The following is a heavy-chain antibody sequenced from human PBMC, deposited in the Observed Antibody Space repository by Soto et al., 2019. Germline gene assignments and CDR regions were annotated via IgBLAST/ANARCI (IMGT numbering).Heavy chain of an antibody. D-gene: IGHD6-19*01. CDR2: IYYSGST. Sequence: QVQLQESGPGLVKPSQTLSLTCTVSGGSISSGDSYWSWIRQPPGKGLEWIGYIYYSGSTYYNPSLKSRVTISVDTSKNQFSLKLSSVTDADTAVYYCARVPPYSSGFGGFDSWGQGTLATVSS. V-gene: IGHV4-30-4*01. CDR3: ARVPPYSSGFGGFDS. CDR1: GGSISSGDSY. J-gene: IGHJ4*02.